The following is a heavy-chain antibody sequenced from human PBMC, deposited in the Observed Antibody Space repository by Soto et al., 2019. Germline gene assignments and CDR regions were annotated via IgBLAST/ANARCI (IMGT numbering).Heavy chain of an antibody. D-gene: IGHD6-19*01. V-gene: IGHV3-21*01. J-gene: IGHJ5*02. Sequence: GGSLRLSCAASGFTFSSYSMNWVRQAPGKGLEWVSSISSSSSYIYYADSVKGRFTISRDNAKNSLYLQMNSLRAEDTAVYYCASGYSSGWTTNWFDPWGQGTLVTVSS. CDR1: GFTFSSYS. CDR3: ASGYSSGWTTNWFDP. CDR2: ISSSSSYI.